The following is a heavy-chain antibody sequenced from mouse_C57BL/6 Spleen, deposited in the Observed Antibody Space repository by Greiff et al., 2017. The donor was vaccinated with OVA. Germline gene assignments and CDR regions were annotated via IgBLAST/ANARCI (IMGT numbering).Heavy chain of an antibody. J-gene: IGHJ4*01. CDR3: ARAVGTTVPH. V-gene: IGHV3-6*01. CDR2: ISYDGSN. CDR1: GYSITSGYY. Sequence: DVKLVESGPGLVKPSQSLSLTCSVTGYSITSGYYWNWIRQFPGNKLEWMGYISYDGSNNYNPSLKNRISITRDTSKNQFFLKLNSVTTEDTATYYCARAVGTTVPHWGQGTSVTVSS. D-gene: IGHD1-1*01.